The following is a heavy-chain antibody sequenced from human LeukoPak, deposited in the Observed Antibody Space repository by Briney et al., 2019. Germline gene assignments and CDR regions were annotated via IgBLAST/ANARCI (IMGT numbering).Heavy chain of an antibody. D-gene: IGHD3-10*01. Sequence: GESLKISCQGSGSSFPSYWIAWVRQKPGKGLEWMGIIYPADSDTRYSPSFQGQVTISADKSISTAYLQWSSLKASDTALYYCARHFGSGYRYYFDYWGQGTLVTVSS. CDR1: GSSFPSYW. V-gene: IGHV5-51*01. J-gene: IGHJ4*02. CDR2: IYPADSDT. CDR3: ARHFGSGYRYYFDY.